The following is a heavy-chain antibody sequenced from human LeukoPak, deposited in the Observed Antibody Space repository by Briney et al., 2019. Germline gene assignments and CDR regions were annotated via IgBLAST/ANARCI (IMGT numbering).Heavy chain of an antibody. Sequence: GGTLRLSCVVSGFTFSSYGMAWVRQAPGQGLEWVSFISSSSSYIHYADSVKGRFTISRDNAKNSLYLQMNSLRAEDTAVYYCARGRTVTTYYYYYYMDVWGKGTTVTVSS. J-gene: IGHJ6*03. V-gene: IGHV3-21*01. CDR3: ARGRTVTTYYYYYYMDV. D-gene: IGHD4-11*01. CDR1: GFTFSSYG. CDR2: ISSSSSYI.